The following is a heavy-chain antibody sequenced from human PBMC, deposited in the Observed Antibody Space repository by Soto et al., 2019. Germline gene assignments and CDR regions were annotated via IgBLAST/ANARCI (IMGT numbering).Heavy chain of an antibody. CDR1: GGTFSSYA. Sequence: PSVKVSCKASGGTFSSYAISWVRQAPGQGLEWMGGIIPIFGTANYAQKFHGRVTITADEPTSKAYMELRSLRSEDTAVYYCQRVPVTETYCSSTSCYTFDYWGQGTLVTVSS. V-gene: IGHV1-69*13. D-gene: IGHD2-2*02. J-gene: IGHJ4*02. CDR2: IIPIFGTA. CDR3: QRVPVTETYCSSTSCYTFDY.